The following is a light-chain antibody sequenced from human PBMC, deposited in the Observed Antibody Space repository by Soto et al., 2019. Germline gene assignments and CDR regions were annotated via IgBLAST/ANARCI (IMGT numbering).Light chain of an antibody. V-gene: IGLV2-14*01. CDR1: SSDVGGYNY. Sequence: VLTQPASVSGSPGQSITISCTGTSSDVGGYNYVSWYQQHPGKAPKFIIYDVSNRPSGVSNRFSGSKSGNTASLTISGLQAEDEADYYCSSYTASNTRQIVFGTGTKVTVL. CDR2: DVS. CDR3: SSYTASNTRQIV. J-gene: IGLJ1*01.